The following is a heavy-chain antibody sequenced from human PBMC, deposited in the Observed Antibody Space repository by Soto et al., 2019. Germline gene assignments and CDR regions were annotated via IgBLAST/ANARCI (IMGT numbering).Heavy chain of an antibody. V-gene: IGHV1-69*01. CDR2: IIPIFGTA. Sequence: QVQLVQSGAEVKKPGSSVKVSCKASGGTFSSYAISWVRQAPGQGLEWMGGIIPIFGTANYAQKFQGRVTITADESTSTAYMELSSLRSEDTAVYYCASAPSTAQFNYYYCGMDVWGQGTTVTVSS. D-gene: IGHD4-4*01. J-gene: IGHJ6*02. CDR3: ASAPSTAQFNYYYCGMDV. CDR1: GGTFSSYA.